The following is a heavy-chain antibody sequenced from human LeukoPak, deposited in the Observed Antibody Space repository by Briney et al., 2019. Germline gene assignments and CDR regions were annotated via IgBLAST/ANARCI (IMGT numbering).Heavy chain of an antibody. D-gene: IGHD3-10*01. CDR3: ARRRGFGELFHWFDP. V-gene: IGHV4-34*01. CDR1: GGSFSGYY. J-gene: IGHJ5*02. CDR2: INHSGST. Sequence: SETLSLTCAVYGGSFSGYYWSWIRQPPGKGLEWIGEINHSGSTNYNPSLKSRVTISVDTSKNQFSLKLSSVTAADTAVYYCARRRGFGELFHWFDPWGQGTLVTVSS.